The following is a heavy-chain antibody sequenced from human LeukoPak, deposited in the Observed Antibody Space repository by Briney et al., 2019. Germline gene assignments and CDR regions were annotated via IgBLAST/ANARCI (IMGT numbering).Heavy chain of an antibody. J-gene: IGHJ4*02. CDR2: IKLDGSEK. CDR3: ARLPFRQWLDY. D-gene: IGHD3-22*01. CDR1: VFTFSIYW. Sequence: PGGSLRLSCAASVFTFSIYWMSWVRQAPGKGREWGANIKLDGSEKYYVDSVKGRFTISRDNAKNSLYLQMNRLRAEDTAVYYCARLPFRQWLDYWGQGTLVTVSS. V-gene: IGHV3-7*01.